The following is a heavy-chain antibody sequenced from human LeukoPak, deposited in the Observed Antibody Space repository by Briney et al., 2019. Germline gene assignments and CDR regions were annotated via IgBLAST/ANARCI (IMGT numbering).Heavy chain of an antibody. CDR3: ARDRRCFDWLSNSYFDY. CDR2: ISAYNGNT. CDR1: GYTFTSYG. J-gene: IGHJ4*02. D-gene: IGHD3-9*01. Sequence: ASVNVSCKASGYTFTSYGISWVRQAPGQGLEWMGWISAYNGNTNYAQKLQGRVTMTTDTSTSTAYMELRSLRSDDTAVYYCARDRRCFDWLSNSYFDYWGQGTLVTVSS. V-gene: IGHV1-18*01.